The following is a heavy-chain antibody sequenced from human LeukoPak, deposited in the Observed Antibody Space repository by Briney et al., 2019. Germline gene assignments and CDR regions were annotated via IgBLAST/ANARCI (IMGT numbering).Heavy chain of an antibody. J-gene: IGHJ6*03. D-gene: IGHD3-10*01. CDR3: ARRMGRRFGEKYYYYHYMDV. CDR1: GGSVSSYY. Sequence: SETLSLTCTVSGGSVSSYYLSWIRQPAGKGLEWIGRIYGTVTTYNPSLVGRVTLSVDTSNNHFSLKLSSVTAADTAVYYCARRMGRRFGEKYYYYHYMDVWGKGTTVTISS. V-gene: IGHV4-4*07. CDR2: IYGTVT.